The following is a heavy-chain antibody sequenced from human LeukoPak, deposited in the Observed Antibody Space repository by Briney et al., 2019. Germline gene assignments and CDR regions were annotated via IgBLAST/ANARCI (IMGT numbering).Heavy chain of an antibody. CDR3: ARDDKYSYGPWDYYYYYMDV. D-gene: IGHD5-18*01. J-gene: IGHJ6*03. CDR2: ISAYNGNT. Sequence: ASVKVSCKASGYTFTSYGISWVRQAPGQGREWMGWISAYNGNTNYAQKLQGRVTMTTDTSTSTAYMELRSLRSDDTAVYYCARDDKYSYGPWDYYYYYMDVWGKGTTVTVSS. CDR1: GYTFTSYG. V-gene: IGHV1-18*01.